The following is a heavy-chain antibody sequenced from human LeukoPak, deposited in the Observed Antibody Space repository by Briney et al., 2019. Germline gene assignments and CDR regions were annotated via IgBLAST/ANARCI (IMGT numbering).Heavy chain of an antibody. Sequence: PSETLSLTCTVSGGSISSSSYYWGGIRQPPGKGLEWIGSIYYSASTYYNPSLKSRVTISVDTSKNQFSLKLSSVTAADTAVYYCARLGSSSDYWGQGTLVTVSS. V-gene: IGHV4-39*01. J-gene: IGHJ4*02. D-gene: IGHD6-6*01. CDR2: IYYSAST. CDR1: GGSISSSSYY. CDR3: ARLGSSSDY.